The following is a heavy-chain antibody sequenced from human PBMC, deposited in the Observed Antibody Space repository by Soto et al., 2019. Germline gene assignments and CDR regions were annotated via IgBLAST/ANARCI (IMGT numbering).Heavy chain of an antibody. Sequence: ASVKVSCKVSGYTLTELSMHWVRQAPGKGLEWMGGFDPEDGETIYAQKFQGRVTMTEDTSTDTAYMELSSLRSEDTAVYYCARDPSVHRITLVRGVIDDAFDIWG. V-gene: IGHV1-24*01. CDR1: GYTLTELS. CDR3: ARDPSVHRITLVRGVIDDAFDI. J-gene: IGHJ3*02. CDR2: FDPEDGET. D-gene: IGHD3-10*01.